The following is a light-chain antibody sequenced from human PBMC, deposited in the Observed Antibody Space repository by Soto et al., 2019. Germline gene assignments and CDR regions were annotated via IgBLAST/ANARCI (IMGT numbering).Light chain of an antibody. CDR2: DVS. CDR3: SSYTSSSTLYV. V-gene: IGLV2-14*01. J-gene: IGLJ1*01. CDR1: SSDVGGYNY. Sequence: QSVLTQPAYGYGSPGQSITISCTGTSSDVGGYNYVSWYQQHPGKAPKLMIYDVSNRPSGVSNRFSGSKSGNTASLTISGLQAEDEADYYCSSYTSSSTLYVFGTGTKVTVL.